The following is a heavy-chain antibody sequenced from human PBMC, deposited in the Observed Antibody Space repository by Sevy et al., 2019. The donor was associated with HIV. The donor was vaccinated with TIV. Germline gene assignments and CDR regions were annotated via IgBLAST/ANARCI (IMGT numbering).Heavy chain of an antibody. J-gene: IGHJ4*02. D-gene: IGHD3-10*01. V-gene: IGHV4-34*01. Sequence: SETLSLTCAVYGGSFSGYYWSWIRQPPGKGLEWIGEINHSGSTNYNPSLKSRVTISVDTSKNQFSLKLSSVTAADTAVYYCARTRVLAVYGSGSYYNRFYYWGQGTLVTVSS. CDR2: INHSGST. CDR3: ARTRVLAVYGSGSYYNRFYY. CDR1: GGSFSGYY.